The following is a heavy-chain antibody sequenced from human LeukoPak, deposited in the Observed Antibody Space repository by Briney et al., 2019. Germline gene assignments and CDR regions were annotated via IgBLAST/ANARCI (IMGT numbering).Heavy chain of an antibody. J-gene: IGHJ4*02. CDR1: GDSISSYY. D-gene: IGHD2-15*01. V-gene: IGHV4-59*01. CDR3: ARDVSGFSRIFDY. Sequence: SETLSLTCTVSGDSISSYYWSWIRQPPGKELEWIGCIFSSGSTNYKPTLKSRVSISVDTSKKQFSLELSSVTAADTAVYYCARDVSGFSRIFDYWGQGTLVTVSS. CDR2: IFSSGST.